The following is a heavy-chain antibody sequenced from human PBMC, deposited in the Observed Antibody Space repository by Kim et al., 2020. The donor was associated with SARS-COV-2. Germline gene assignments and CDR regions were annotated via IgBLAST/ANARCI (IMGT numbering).Heavy chain of an antibody. V-gene: IGHV3-33*01. D-gene: IGHD4-4*01. Sequence: GGSLRLSCAASGFTFSSYGMHWVRQAPGKGLEWVAVIWYDGSNKYYADSVKGRFTISRDNSKNTLYLQMNSLRAEDTAVYYCARSRRVDYKAFDYWGQGTLVTVSS. CDR3: ARSRRVDYKAFDY. J-gene: IGHJ4*02. CDR1: GFTFSSYG. CDR2: IWYDGSNK.